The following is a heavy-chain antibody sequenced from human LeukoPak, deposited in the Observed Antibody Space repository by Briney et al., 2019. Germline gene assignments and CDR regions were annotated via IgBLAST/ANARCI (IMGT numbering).Heavy chain of an antibody. CDR1: GFTVSSNY. CDR3: AKDRVYGGNAGWFDP. V-gene: IGHV3-53*04. Sequence: GGSLRLSCAASGFTVSSNYMSWVRQAPGKGLEWVSVIYSGGSTYYADSVKGRFTISRHNSKNTLYLQMNSLRAEDTAVYYCAKDRVYGGNAGWFDPWGQGTLVTVSS. J-gene: IGHJ5*02. CDR2: IYSGGST. D-gene: IGHD4-23*01.